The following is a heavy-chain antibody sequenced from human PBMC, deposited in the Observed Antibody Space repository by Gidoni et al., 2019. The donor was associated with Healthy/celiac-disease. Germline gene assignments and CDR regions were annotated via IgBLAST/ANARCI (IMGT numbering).Heavy chain of an antibody. J-gene: IGHJ4*02. V-gene: IGHV4-39*01. D-gene: IGHD3-3*01. CDR2: IYYSGST. CDR1: GGSISSSSYY. CDR3: ATKEMATTIGVHYFDY. Sequence: QLQLQESGPGLVKPSETLSLTCTVSGGSISSSSYYWGWIRQPPGKGLEWIGSIYYSGSTYYNPSLKSRVTISVDTSKNQFSLKLSSVTAADTAVYYCATKEMATTIGVHYFDYWGQGTLVTVSS.